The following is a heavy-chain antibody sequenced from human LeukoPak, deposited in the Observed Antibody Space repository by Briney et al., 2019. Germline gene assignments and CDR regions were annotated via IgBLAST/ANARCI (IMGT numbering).Heavy chain of an antibody. D-gene: IGHD2-15*01. Sequence: PSQTLSLTCSVYGGSFSDYYWSWIRQSPGKGLEWIGEIHHSGSTFYTPSLRGRVTMSVDTSKKQFSLKLISVTAADTAIYYCARGVYPGCSGDRCVTIKNWFDPWGQGTLVTVSS. CDR1: GGSFSDYY. J-gene: IGHJ5*02. CDR2: IHHSGST. V-gene: IGHV4-34*01. CDR3: ARGVYPGCSGDRCVTIKNWFDP.